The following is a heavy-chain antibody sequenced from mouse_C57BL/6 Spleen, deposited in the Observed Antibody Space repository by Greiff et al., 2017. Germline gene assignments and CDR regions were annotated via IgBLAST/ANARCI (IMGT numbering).Heavy chain of an antibody. Sequence: EVKLVESEGGLVQPGSSMKLSCTASGFTFSDYYMAWVRQVPEKGLEWVANINYDGSSTYYLDSLKSRFIISRDNAKNILYLQMSSLKSEDTATYYCARDDSSCYVGFAYWGQGTLVTVSA. CDR3: ARDDSSCYVGFAY. V-gene: IGHV5-16*01. J-gene: IGHJ3*01. D-gene: IGHD3-2*02. CDR2: INYDGSST. CDR1: GFTFSDYY.